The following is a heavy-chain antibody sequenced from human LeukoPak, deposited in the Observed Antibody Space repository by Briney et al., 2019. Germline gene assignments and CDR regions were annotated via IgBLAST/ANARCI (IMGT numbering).Heavy chain of an antibody. Sequence: GGSLRLSCAASGFTFRYGIHWVRQAPGKGLEWVGVIWYDGSEKEYAESVKGRFTISIDNSKNTVYLQMTSLRVEDTAMYYCAKQGTFTSSSSWFLDSWGQGTLVTVSS. CDR2: IWYDGSEK. J-gene: IGHJ4*02. V-gene: IGHV3-33*06. D-gene: IGHD6-13*01. CDR1: GFTFRYG. CDR3: AKQGTFTSSSSWFLDS.